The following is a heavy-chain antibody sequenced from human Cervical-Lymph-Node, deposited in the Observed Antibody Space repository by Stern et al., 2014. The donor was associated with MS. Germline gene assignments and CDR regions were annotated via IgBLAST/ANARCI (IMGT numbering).Heavy chain of an antibody. J-gene: IGHJ4*02. D-gene: IGHD3-10*02. CDR2: IWYDGSNK. CDR3: ARDGRGARFGDLDY. Sequence: VQLVESGGGVVQPGRSLRLSCAASGFTFSSYGMHWVRQAPSKGLEWVAVIWYDGSNKYYADSVKGRFTISRDNSKNTLYLQMNSLRAEDTAVYYCARDGRGARFGDLDYWGQGTLVTVSS. CDR1: GFTFSSYG. V-gene: IGHV3-33*01.